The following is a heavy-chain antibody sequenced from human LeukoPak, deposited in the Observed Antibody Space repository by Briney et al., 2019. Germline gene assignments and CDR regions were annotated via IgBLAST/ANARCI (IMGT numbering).Heavy chain of an antibody. CDR1: GGTFSSYA. D-gene: IGHD6-19*01. J-gene: IGHJ4*02. Sequence: SVKVSCKASGGTFSSYAISWVRQAPGQGLDWMGRIIPIFGTANYAQKFQGRVTITTDESTSTAYMELSSLRSEDTAVYYCARSGSSGWYREFDNWGQGTLVTVFS. V-gene: IGHV1-69*05. CDR2: IIPIFGTA. CDR3: ARSGSSGWYREFDN.